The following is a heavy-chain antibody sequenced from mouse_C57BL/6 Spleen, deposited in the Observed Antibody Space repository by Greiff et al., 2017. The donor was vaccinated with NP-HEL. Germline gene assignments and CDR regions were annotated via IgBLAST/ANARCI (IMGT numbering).Heavy chain of an antibody. Sequence: QVQLQQPGAELVRPGSSVKLSCKASGYTFTSYWMHWVKQRPIQGLEWIGNIDPSDSETHYNQKFKDKATLTVDKSSSTAYMQLSSLTSEDSAVYYCARFMGYDYVFDYWGQGTTLTVSS. CDR2: IDPSDSET. J-gene: IGHJ2*01. V-gene: IGHV1-52*01. CDR1: GYTFTSYW. D-gene: IGHD2-4*01. CDR3: ARFMGYDYVFDY.